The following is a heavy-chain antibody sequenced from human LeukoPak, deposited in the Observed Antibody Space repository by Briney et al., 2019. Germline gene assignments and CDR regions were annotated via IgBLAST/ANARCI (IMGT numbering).Heavy chain of an antibody. CDR3: ARHSGSGYYFYFYTMDV. CDR1: GASISSSTYY. V-gene: IGHV4-39*01. CDR2: IYETGST. Sequence: PSETLSLTCTVSGASISSSTYYWGWIRQPPGKGLEWIGCIYETGSTYYKSSLKSRVTISVDTSKNQFSLKLSSVTAADTAVYYCARHSGSGYYFYFYTMDVWGQGATGTVSS. D-gene: IGHD2-15*01. J-gene: IGHJ6*01.